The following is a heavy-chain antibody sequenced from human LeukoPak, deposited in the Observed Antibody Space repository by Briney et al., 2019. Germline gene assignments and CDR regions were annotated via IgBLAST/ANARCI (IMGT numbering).Heavy chain of an antibody. CDR1: GGTFSSYA. V-gene: IGHV1-69*13. J-gene: IGHJ4*02. CDR3: ARERAGGCGGDCYGYYFDY. CDR2: IIPIFGTA. Sequence: SVKVSCKASGGTFSSYAISWVRQAPGQGLEWMGGIIPIFGTANYAQKFQGRVTITADESTSTAYMELSSLRSEDTAVYYCARERAGGCGGDCYGYYFDYWGQGTLVTVSS. D-gene: IGHD2-21*02.